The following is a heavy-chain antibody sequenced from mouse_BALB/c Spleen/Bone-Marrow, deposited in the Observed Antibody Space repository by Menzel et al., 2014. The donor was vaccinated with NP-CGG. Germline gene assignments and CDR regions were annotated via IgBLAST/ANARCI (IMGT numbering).Heavy chain of an antibody. V-gene: IGHV14-1*02. CDR3: VAYYRYEYYFDY. J-gene: IGHJ2*01. CDR1: GFNIKDYY. D-gene: IGHD2-14*01. Sequence: EVKLVESGAGLVRPGALVKLSCKASGFNIKDYYMHWVKQRPEQGLEWIGWIDPENGNTIYDPKFQGKASITADTSSNTAYLQLSSLTSEDTAVYYCVAYYRYEYYFDYWGQGTTLTVSS. CDR2: IDPENGNT.